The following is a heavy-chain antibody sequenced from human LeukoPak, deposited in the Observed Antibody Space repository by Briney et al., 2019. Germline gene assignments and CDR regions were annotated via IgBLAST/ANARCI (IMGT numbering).Heavy chain of an antibody. J-gene: IGHJ5*02. CDR2: ISYSGST. D-gene: IGHD2-15*01. Sequence: PSETLSLTCTVSGGSISSYYWSWIRQPPGKGLEWIGYISYSGSTNYNPSLKSRVTMSADTSKNQSSLKLSSVTAADTAVYYCAGCRGGGWQNYFDTWGQGTLVTVSS. CDR1: GGSISSYY. CDR3: AGCRGGGWQNYFDT. V-gene: IGHV4-59*08.